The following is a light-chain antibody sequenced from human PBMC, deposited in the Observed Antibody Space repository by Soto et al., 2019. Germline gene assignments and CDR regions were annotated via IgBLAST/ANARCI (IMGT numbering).Light chain of an antibody. J-gene: IGLJ1*01. CDR3: SSWDGSLNAYV. CDR1: SSNIGSNI. V-gene: IGLV1-44*01. Sequence: QSVLTQPPSASGTPGQRVTISCSGSSSNIGSNIVHWYQQLPGTAPKLLIYSNSQRPSGVPDRISGSKSGTSASLAIRGIQSENDGDYYCSSWDGSLNAYVFGTGTRGTVL. CDR2: SNS.